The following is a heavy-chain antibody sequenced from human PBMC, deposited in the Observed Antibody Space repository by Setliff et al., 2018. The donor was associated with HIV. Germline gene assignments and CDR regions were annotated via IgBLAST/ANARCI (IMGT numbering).Heavy chain of an antibody. D-gene: IGHD3-16*01. CDR2: IYTSGST. Sequence: PSETLSLTCTVSGGSISSSSYYWGWIRQPPGKGLEWIGSIYTSGSTNYNPSLKSRVTMSVDTSKNQFSLKLSSVTAADTAVFYCARDRAGGTFDIWGQGTMVTVSS. V-gene: IGHV4-39*07. J-gene: IGHJ3*02. CDR3: ARDRAGGTFDI. CDR1: GGSISSSSYY.